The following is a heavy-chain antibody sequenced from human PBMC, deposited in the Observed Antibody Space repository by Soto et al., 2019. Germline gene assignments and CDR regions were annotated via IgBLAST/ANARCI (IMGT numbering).Heavy chain of an antibody. V-gene: IGHV3-23*01. CDR1: GFTFSSYA. J-gene: IGHJ4*02. CDR2: IGVSSDA. CDR3: AKNYFFDS. Sequence: EVQLLESGGGLVQPGESLRLSCAAAGFTFSSYAMSWARQAQGKGLEWVSSIGVSSDAYYADSVKGRFTIPRDNSRNTLYLQMNSLRAEDTALYYCAKNYFFDSWGQGTLVTVSS.